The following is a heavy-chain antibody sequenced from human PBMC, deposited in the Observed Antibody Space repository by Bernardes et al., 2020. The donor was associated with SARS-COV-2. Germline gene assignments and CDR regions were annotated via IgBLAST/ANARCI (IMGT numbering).Heavy chain of an antibody. D-gene: IGHD3-3*01. CDR3: ASKSGALRFLEGSWDWFDP. J-gene: IGHJ5*02. Sequence: SETLSLTCAVYGGSFSGYYWTWIRQPPGKGLEWIGEINHSGSTNYNPSLKSRVTISLDTSKNQFSLKLSSVTAADTAVFYCASKSGALRFLEGSWDWFDPWGQGTLVTVSS. CDR1: GGSFSGYY. CDR2: INHSGST. V-gene: IGHV4-34*01.